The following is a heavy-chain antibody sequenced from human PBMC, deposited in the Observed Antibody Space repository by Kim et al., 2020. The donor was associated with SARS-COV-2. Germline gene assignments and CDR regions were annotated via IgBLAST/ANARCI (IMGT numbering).Heavy chain of an antibody. J-gene: IGHJ5*02. CDR3: ARRSGSYIP. CDR1: GDSITNNKW. CDR2: IHHSGNT. D-gene: IGHD3-10*01. Sequence: SETLSLTCDVSGDSITNNKWWTWLRQPPGKGLEWLGEIHHSGNTNYHPSLKSRVTISLDKSKNQFSLKLSSVTAADTAVYYCARRSGSYIPWGQGTRVT. V-gene: IGHV4-4*02.